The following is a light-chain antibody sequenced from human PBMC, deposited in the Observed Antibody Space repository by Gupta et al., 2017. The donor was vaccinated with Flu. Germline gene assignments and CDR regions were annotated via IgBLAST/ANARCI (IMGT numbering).Light chain of an antibody. J-gene: IGKJ5*01. CDR2: DAA. Sequence: ERATLSCRASQDIQSYLAWYHKKPGQAPRLLIYDAAARTTGIPARFSSSGSGTDFTLTISSLEPEDFGLEYCQQRKNWPLLTFGQGTRLEIK. CDR3: QQRKNWPLLT. V-gene: IGKV3-11*01. CDR1: QDIQSY.